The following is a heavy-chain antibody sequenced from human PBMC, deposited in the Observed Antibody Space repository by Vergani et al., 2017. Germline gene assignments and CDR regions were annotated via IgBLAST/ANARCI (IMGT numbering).Heavy chain of an antibody. V-gene: IGHV1-2*02. Sequence: QAQLVQSGAEVKKPGASVKVSCKASGYTFTGYYMQWVRQAPGQGLEWMGWINPNSGGTKYAQKLLGRVTMTRDTSISTAYMELSRLRSDDTAVYYCARDQSMVFCSSTSCFEGWFDPWGQGTLVTVSS. CDR2: INPNSGGT. CDR1: GYTFTGYY. CDR3: ARDQSMVFCSSTSCFEGWFDP. J-gene: IGHJ5*02. D-gene: IGHD2-2*01.